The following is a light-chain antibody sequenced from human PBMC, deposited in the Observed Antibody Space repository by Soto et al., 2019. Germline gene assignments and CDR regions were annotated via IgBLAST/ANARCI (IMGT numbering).Light chain of an antibody. CDR3: QQRSNLAWT. CDR2: DAS. Sequence: EIELTHSPATLSCSAVECATLXVQPSQSISSYLAWYQQKPGQAPRLLIYDASNRATGIPARFSGSGSGTDFTLTISSLEPEDFAVYYCQQRSNLAWTFGQGTKVDI. J-gene: IGKJ1*01. V-gene: IGKV3-11*01. CDR1: QSISSY.